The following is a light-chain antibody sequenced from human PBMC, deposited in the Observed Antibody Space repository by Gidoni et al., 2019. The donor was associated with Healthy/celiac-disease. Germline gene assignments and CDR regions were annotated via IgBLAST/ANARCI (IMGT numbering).Light chain of an antibody. CDR3: SSYTSSSTLV. V-gene: IGLV2-14*01. CDR1: SSHVGGYNY. J-gene: IGLJ3*02. CDR2: EVS. Sequence: QSALPQPASVSGSPGQSITISCTGTSSHVGGYNYVSWYQQHPGKAPKLMIYEVSNRPSGVSKRFSGSKSGNTASLTISGLQAEDEADYYCSSYTSSSTLVFGGGTKLTVL.